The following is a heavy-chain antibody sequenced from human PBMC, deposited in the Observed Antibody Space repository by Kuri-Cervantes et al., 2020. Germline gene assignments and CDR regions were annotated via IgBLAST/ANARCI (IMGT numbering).Heavy chain of an antibody. Sequence: SETLSLTYAVYGGSFSGYYWSWIRQPPGKGLEWIGEINHSGSTNYNPSLKSRVTISVDTSKNQFSLKLSSVTAADTAVYYCARARRSSGWYQNGNWFDPWGQGTLVTVSS. V-gene: IGHV4-34*01. CDR3: ARARRSSGWYQNGNWFDP. CDR2: INHSGST. J-gene: IGHJ5*02. D-gene: IGHD6-19*01. CDR1: GGSFSGYY.